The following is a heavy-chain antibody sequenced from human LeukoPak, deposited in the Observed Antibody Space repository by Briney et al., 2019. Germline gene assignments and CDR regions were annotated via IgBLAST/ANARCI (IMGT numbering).Heavy chain of an antibody. D-gene: IGHD5-24*01. Sequence: PSETLSLTCTVSGGSISSYYWSWIRQPPGKGLEWIGYIYYSGSTNYNPSLKSRVTISVDTSKNQFSLKLSSVTAADTAVYYCARGDRRLQRAFVIWGQGTMVTVSS. CDR1: GGSISSYY. J-gene: IGHJ3*02. CDR2: IYYSGST. V-gene: IGHV4-59*01. CDR3: ARGDRRLQRAFVI.